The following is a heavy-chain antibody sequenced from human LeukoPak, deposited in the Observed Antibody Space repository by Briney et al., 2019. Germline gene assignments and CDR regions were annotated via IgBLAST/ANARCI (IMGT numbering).Heavy chain of an antibody. Sequence: PSETLSLTCTVSGGSISTYQWSWIRQPPGKGLEWIGNIYKSGSTNYNPSLKSRVTISVDTSKNQFSLNLSSVTAADTAVYYCARGSPGGDHEDRDYSNDEVGYYYYYGMDVWGQGTTVTVSS. J-gene: IGHJ6*02. D-gene: IGHD4-11*01. CDR1: GGSISTYQ. CDR3: ARGSPGGDHEDRDYSNDEVGYYYYYGMDV. V-gene: IGHV4-59*01. CDR2: IYKSGST.